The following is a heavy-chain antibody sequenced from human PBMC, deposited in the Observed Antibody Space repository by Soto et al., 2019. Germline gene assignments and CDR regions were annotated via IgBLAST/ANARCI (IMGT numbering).Heavy chain of an antibody. CDR3: AHSRLDVVDYYDSSGYYYY. CDR2: IYWNDDK. D-gene: IGHD3-22*01. CDR1: GFSLSTSGVG. J-gene: IGHJ4*02. V-gene: IGHV2-5*01. Sequence: SGPTLVKPTQTLTLTCTFSGFSLSTSGVGVGWIRQPPGKALEWLALIYWNDDKRYSPSLKSRLTITKDTSKNQVVLTMTNMDPVDTATYYCAHSRLDVVDYYDSSGYYYYWGQGTLVTVSS.